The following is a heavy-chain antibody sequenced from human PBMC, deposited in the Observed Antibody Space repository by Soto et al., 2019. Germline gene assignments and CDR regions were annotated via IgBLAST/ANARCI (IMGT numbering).Heavy chain of an antibody. D-gene: IGHD2-8*02. Sequence: SETLSLTCAVNGASFSGHYWTWIRQPPGTGLEWIGEINHSGSTNYNPSLKSRVTISVDTSKNQFSLKLTSVTAADTAVYYCARDKITGLFDYWGQGTLVTVSS. CDR3: ARDKITGLFDY. CDR1: GASFSGHY. CDR2: INHSGST. J-gene: IGHJ4*02. V-gene: IGHV4-34*01.